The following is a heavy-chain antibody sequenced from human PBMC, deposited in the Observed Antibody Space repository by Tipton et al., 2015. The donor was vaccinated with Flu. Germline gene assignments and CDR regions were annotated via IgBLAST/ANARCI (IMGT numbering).Heavy chain of an antibody. CDR1: GYSISSGYY. J-gene: IGHJ3*02. Sequence: TLSLTCTVSGYSISSGYYWGWIRQPPGKGLEWIGSIYRSGSTYYNPSLKSRVTISVDTSKNQFSLKLSSVTAADTAVYYCARLQTRWAFDIWGQGTMVTVSS. CDR3: ARLQTRWAFDI. D-gene: IGHD5-24*01. CDR2: IYRSGST. V-gene: IGHV4-38-2*02.